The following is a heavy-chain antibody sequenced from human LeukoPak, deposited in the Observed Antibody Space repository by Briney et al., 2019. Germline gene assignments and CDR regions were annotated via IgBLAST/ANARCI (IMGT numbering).Heavy chain of an antibody. CDR2: ITSGSSYI. Sequence: GGSLRLSCVVSGFTFSSYTMNWVRQAPGKGLEWVSSITSGSSYIYYADSVKGRFTISRDNARNSLYLQMNSLRAEDTAVYYCARDRDWNSGFDYWGQGTLVTVSS. CDR1: GFTFSSYT. V-gene: IGHV3-21*01. J-gene: IGHJ4*02. CDR3: ARDRDWNSGFDY. D-gene: IGHD1-7*01.